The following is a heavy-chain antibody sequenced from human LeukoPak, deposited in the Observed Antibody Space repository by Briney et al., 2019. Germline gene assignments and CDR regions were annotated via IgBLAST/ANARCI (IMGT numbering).Heavy chain of an antibody. CDR1: GDSVSSNSAA. J-gene: IGHJ4*02. Sequence: SQTLSLTCAISGDSVSSNSAAWNWIRQSPSRGLEWLGRTYYRSKWYNDYAVSVKSRITINPDTSKNQFSLQLNAVTPEDTAVYYCARGALEDYCSGGSCSSPNFDYWGQGTLVTVSS. V-gene: IGHV6-1*01. CDR2: TYYRSKWYN. D-gene: IGHD2-15*01. CDR3: ARGALEDYCSGGSCSSPNFDY.